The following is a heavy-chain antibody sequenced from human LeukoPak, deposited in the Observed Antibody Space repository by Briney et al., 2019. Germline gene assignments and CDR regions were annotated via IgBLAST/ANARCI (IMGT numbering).Heavy chain of an antibody. CDR2: IYYSGST. J-gene: IGHJ6*03. Sequence: SETLSLTCTVSGGSISSYYWSWIRQPPGKGLEWIWYIYYSGSTNYNPSLKSRVTISVATSKNQYSLKLSSVTAADTAVYYCARGPYDSSGYYYVPDYYYYYMDVWGKGTTVTVSS. CDR1: GGSISSYY. D-gene: IGHD3-22*01. V-gene: IGHV4-59*01. CDR3: ARGPYDSSGYYYVPDYYYYYMDV.